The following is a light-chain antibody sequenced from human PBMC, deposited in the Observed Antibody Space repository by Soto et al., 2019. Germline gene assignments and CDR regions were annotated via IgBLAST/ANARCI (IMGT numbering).Light chain of an antibody. CDR1: QSFRGL. V-gene: IGKV3-11*01. J-gene: IGKJ5*01. CDR2: DAY. CDR3: QQRHMWPIT. Sequence: VVLAQSPFTLSLSPLERATLSCRASQSFRGLLAWYQQKPGQAPRLLIYDAYNRATGIPPRFSGSGSGTDFTLTISSLEPEDSAVYYCQQRHMWPITFGQGTRLEI.